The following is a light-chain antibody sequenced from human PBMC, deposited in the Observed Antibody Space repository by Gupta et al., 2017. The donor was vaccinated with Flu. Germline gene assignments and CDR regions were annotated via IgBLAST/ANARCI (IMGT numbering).Light chain of an antibody. V-gene: IGLV3-19*01. CDR3: NSRDSSGNHVV. CDR1: SLRSYY. CDR2: GKN. J-gene: IGLJ2*01. Sequence: SSGLAQDPAVSVAFGQTVRITYQGDSLRSYYASWYQQKPGQAPVLVIYGKNNRPSGIPDRFSGSSSGNTASLTITGAQAEDEADYYCNSRDSSGNHVVFGGGTKLTVL.